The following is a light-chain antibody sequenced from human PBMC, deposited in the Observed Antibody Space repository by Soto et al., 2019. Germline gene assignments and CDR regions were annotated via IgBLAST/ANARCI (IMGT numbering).Light chain of an antibody. CDR2: EVS. CDR3: SSYTSSSTLDV. CDR1: SSDVGGYNY. V-gene: IGLV2-14*01. J-gene: IGLJ1*01. Sequence: QSVQTHPASVSGSPGQLITISCTGTSSDVGGYNYVSWYQQHPGKAPKLMIYEVSNRPSGVSNRFSGSKSGNTASLTISGLQAEDEDDYSCSSYTSSSTLDVFGTGTKVTVL.